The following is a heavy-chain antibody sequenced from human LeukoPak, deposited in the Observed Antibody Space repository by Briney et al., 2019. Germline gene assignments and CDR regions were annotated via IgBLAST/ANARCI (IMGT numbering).Heavy chain of an antibody. CDR3: AKWAARGNGLPRSHLDD. Sequence: GGSLRLSCSASGFTFSDYAMRWVRQAPGKGLEYISAISSDGDSTYFTDSVKGRFTISRDNSKNTLYLHLNSLRAEDTALYYCAKWAARGNGLPRSHLDDWGQGTLVTVPS. D-gene: IGHD1-26*01. V-gene: IGHV3-64*04. CDR2: ISSDGDST. J-gene: IGHJ4*02. CDR1: GFTFSDYA.